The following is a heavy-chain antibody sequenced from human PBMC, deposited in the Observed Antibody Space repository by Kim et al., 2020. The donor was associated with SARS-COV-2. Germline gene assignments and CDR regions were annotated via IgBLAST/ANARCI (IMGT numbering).Heavy chain of an antibody. Sequence: ANYAQKFQGRVTITADEATGTAYWEQSRLRSEDTAVYYCARAVGAANFDYWGQGTLVTVSS. J-gene: IGHJ4*02. D-gene: IGHD1-26*01. CDR2: A. V-gene: IGHV1-69*01. CDR3: ARAVGAANFDY.